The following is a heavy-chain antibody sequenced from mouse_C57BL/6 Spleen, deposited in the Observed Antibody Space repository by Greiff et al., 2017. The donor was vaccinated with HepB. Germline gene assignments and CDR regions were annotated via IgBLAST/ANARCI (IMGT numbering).Heavy chain of an antibody. D-gene: IGHD1-1*01. CDR3: TSSYYGSSYFAY. V-gene: IGHV1-20*01. J-gene: IGHJ3*01. CDR2: INPYNGDT. CDR1: GYSFTGYF. Sequence: EVKLQQSGPELVKPGASVKISCKASGYSFTGYFMNWVMQSHGQSLEWIGRINPYNGDTFYNQKFKGKATLTVDTSSSTAHMQLRSLTSEDSAVYYGTSSYYGSSYFAYWGQGTLVTVSA.